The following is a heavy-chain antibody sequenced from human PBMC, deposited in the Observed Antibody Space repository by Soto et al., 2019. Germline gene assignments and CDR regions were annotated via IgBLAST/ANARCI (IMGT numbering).Heavy chain of an antibody. CDR3: ARSSGWRHVVGYKYGLDV. Sequence: QVQRVESGGGLVKPGGSLRLSCTGSGFIFSDYMSWIRQAPGKGLEWVSYISGSGAYTKYADSVRGRFTISRDNAKNSLWLPINSLRAEDTAVYYWARSSGWRHVVGYKYGLDVWGQGTTVIVSS. CDR1: GFIFSDY. CDR2: ISGSGAYT. V-gene: IGHV3-11*06. J-gene: IGHJ6*02. D-gene: IGHD5-18*01.